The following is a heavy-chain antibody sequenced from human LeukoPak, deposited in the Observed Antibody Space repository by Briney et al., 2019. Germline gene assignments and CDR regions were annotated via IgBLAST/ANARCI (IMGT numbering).Heavy chain of an antibody. J-gene: IGHJ4*02. CDR3: ARGPPQYGSSDYYTCAFDC. D-gene: IGHD3-22*01. CDR1: CLSISSHY. Sequence: SETLSLTCTLSCLSISSHYCSCLRQPPGKGLEWIGYIYYSGSPNYNPPLKSRVTISVDTPKNPFSLKLSSVSAAETAVYYCARGPPQYGSSDYYTCAFDCWGQGTLVTVSS. V-gene: IGHV4-59*11. CDR2: IYYSGSP.